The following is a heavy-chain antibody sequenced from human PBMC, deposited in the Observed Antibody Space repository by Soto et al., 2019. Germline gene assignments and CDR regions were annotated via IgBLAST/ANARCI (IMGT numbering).Heavy chain of an antibody. CDR2: INPNSGAT. CDR3: APHYPDSSGYFDH. J-gene: IGHJ4*02. CDR1: GYMFTGNY. V-gene: IGHV1-2*02. D-gene: IGHD3-22*01. Sequence: GASVKVSCKDSGYMFTGNYMHWVRQAPGQGLEYMGWINPNSGATNYAQKFQGRVTMTWDTSISTAYVELSRLRSDDTAVYYCAPHYPDSSGYFDHWGQGTLVTVS.